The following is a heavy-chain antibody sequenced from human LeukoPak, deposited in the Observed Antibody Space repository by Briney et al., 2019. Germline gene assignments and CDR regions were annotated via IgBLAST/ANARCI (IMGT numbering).Heavy chain of an antibody. D-gene: IGHD3-10*01. CDR2: IIPIFGTA. CDR1: GYTFTSYG. Sequence: SVKVSCKASGYTFTSYGIGWVRQAPGQGLEYMGGIIPIFGTANYAQKFQVRVTITADESTSTAYMELSRLRSEDTAVYFCARGRFGLLWFGELERWGQGTLVTVSS. V-gene: IGHV1-69*13. CDR3: ARGRFGLLWFGELER. J-gene: IGHJ4*02.